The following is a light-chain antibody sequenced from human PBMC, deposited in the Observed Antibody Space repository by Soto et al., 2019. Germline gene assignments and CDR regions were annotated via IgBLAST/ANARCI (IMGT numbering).Light chain of an antibody. CDR1: SSDVGGYNY. J-gene: IGLJ1*01. CDR3: SSYTTTDTYV. CDR2: DVS. Sequence: QSALIQPASVSGSPGQSITISCTGTSSDVGGYNYVSWFQQYPGKAPKLMIYDVSTRPSGVSNRFSGSKSGNTASLTISGLQAEDEADYYCSSYTTTDTYVFGTGTKLTVL. V-gene: IGLV2-14*01.